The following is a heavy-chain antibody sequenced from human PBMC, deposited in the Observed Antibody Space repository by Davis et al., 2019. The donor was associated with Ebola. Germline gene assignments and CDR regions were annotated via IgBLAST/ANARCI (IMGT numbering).Heavy chain of an antibody. Sequence: GESLKISCAASGFTFSSYAMHWVRQAPGKGLEYVSAISSNGGSTYYADSVKGRFTISRDNSKNTLYLQMSSLRAEDTAVYYCAKDRYYGSGSPFDYWGQGTLVTVSS. CDR1: GFTFSSYA. D-gene: IGHD3-10*01. CDR2: ISSNGGST. V-gene: IGHV3-64D*06. CDR3: AKDRYYGSGSPFDY. J-gene: IGHJ4*02.